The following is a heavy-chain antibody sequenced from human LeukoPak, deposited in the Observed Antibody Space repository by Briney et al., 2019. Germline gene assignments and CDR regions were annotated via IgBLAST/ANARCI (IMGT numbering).Heavy chain of an antibody. CDR1: GYTFTSYG. CDR2: ISAYNGNT. CDR3: ARDPRPRPYYFDY. Sequence: ASVKVSCKASGYTFTSYGISWVRQAPGQGLEWMGWISAYNGNTSYAQKLQGRVTMTTDTSTSTAYTELRSLRSDDTAVYYCARDPRPRPYYFDYWGQGTLVTVSS. D-gene: IGHD6-6*01. V-gene: IGHV1-18*01. J-gene: IGHJ4*02.